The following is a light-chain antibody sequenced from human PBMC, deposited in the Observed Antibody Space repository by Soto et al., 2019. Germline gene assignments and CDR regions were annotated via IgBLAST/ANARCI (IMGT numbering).Light chain of an antibody. V-gene: IGLV2-14*02. CDR1: SSDVGSYNL. CDR2: EGS. Sequence: QSALTQPASVSGSPGQSITISCTGTSSDVGSYNLVSWYQQHPGKAPKLMLYEGSKRPSGVSNRFSGSKSGNTASLTISGLQAEDEADYSCSSYASSTTPYVFGTGTKLTVL. J-gene: IGLJ1*01. CDR3: SSYASSTTPYV.